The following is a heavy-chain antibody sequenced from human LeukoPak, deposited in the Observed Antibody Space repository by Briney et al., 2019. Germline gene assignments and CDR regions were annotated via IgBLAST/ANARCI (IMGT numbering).Heavy chain of an antibody. J-gene: IGHJ1*01. CDR1: GGSFSGYY. CDR2: INHSGST. Sequence: PSETLSLTCAVYGGSFSGYYWSWIRQPPGKGLEWIGEINHSGSTNYNPSLKSRVTISVDTSKNQFSPKLSSVTAADTAVYYCARRSTVTTWKTGDFQHWGQGTLVTVSS. CDR3: ARRSTVTTWKTGDFQH. D-gene: IGHD4-17*01. V-gene: IGHV4-34*01.